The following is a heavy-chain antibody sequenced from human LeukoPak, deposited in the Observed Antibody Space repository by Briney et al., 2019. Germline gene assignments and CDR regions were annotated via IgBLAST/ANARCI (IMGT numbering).Heavy chain of an antibody. CDR2: ISAYNGNT. J-gene: IGHJ4*02. V-gene: IGHV1-18*01. Sequence: ASVKVSCKASGYTFTSYGISWVRQAPGQGLEWMGWISAYNGNTNYAQKLQGRVTMTTDTSTSTAYMELRSLRSDDTAVYYCARAPYYYDSSGRPPYYFDYWGQGALVTVSS. D-gene: IGHD3-22*01. CDR1: GYTFTSYG. CDR3: ARAPYYYDSSGRPPYYFDY.